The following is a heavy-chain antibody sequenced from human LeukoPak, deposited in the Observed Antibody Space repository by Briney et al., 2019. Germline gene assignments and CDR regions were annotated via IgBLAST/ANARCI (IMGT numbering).Heavy chain of an antibody. CDR2: IYRGGTT. J-gene: IGHJ5*02. V-gene: IGHV3-53*01. CDR3: ARHDRSAGWFYL. Sequence: GGSLRLAWAASGFTVSDNDMGWGRQAPGRGMEWVSVIYRGGTTYSADSVKGRFTISRDNSKHTLYLQINSLRAEDTAVYYCARHDRSAGWFYLWGQGTLVTVSS. CDR1: GFTVSDND. D-gene: IGHD3-10*01.